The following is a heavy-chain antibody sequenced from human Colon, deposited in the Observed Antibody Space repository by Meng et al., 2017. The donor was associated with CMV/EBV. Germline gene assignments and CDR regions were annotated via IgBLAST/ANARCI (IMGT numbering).Heavy chain of an antibody. J-gene: IGHJ5*02. V-gene: IGHV4-4*02. CDR1: GGSISSSNW. Sequence: QGSGRGLVKPSGPLSPICPVSGGSISSSNWWSWVRQPPGKGLEWIGEIYHSGSTNYNLSLKSRVTISVDKSKNQFSLKLSSVTAADTAVYYCARDLGAGYNWNYGYNWFDPWGQGTLVTVSS. D-gene: IGHD1-7*01. CDR3: ARDLGAGYNWNYGYNWFDP. CDR2: IYHSGST.